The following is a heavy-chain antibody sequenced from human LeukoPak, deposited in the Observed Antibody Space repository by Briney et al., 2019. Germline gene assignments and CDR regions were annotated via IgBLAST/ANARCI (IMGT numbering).Heavy chain of an antibody. J-gene: IGHJ4*02. V-gene: IGHV3-23*05. CDR3: ARLTPAAGRLYFVD. CDR2: LYNTGNT. D-gene: IGHD6-13*01. CDR1: GFTFKNYA. Sequence: GGSLRLSCAASGFTFKNYAMSWVRQAPGKGLEWVSTLYNTGNTYYADSVKGRFSISRDNSKNTLFLQMNSLRAEDTAVYYCARLTPAAGRLYFVDWGPGTLVTVSS.